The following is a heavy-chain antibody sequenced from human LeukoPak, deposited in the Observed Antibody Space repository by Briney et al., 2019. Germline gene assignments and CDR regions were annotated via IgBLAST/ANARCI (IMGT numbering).Heavy chain of an antibody. Sequence: GRSLRLSCAASGFTFSSYAMYWVRQAPGKGLEGVAVISYEGRDKFYADSVKGRFTISRDSSKNTLYLQMNSLRPEDTAVYYCARARPSMWIDYWGQGTLVTVSS. CDR2: ISYEGRDK. D-gene: IGHD5-12*01. CDR3: ARARPSMWIDY. V-gene: IGHV3-30*04. J-gene: IGHJ4*02. CDR1: GFTFSSYA.